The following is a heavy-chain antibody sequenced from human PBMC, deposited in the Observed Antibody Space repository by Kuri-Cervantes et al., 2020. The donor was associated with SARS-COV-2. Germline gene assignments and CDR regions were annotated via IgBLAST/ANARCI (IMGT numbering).Heavy chain of an antibody. J-gene: IGHJ4*02. CDR2: VRVKADNYAT. V-gene: IGHV3-73*01. Sequence: GEYLKISCDVSGFLFRASAIHWVRQASGKGLEWVGRVRVKADNYATAYAASVKGRFTIPRDDLKNMAYLQMNSLKTEDTAVYYCTTLIDYWGQGTLVTVSS. CDR1: GFLFRASA. CDR3: TTLIDY.